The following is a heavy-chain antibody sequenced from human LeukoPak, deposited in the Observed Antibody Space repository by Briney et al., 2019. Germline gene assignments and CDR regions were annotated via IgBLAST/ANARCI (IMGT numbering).Heavy chain of an antibody. J-gene: IGHJ4*02. CDR1: SGSISSSSYY. V-gene: IGHV4-39*01. Sequence: SETLSLTCTASSGSISSSSYYWGWLRQPPGKGLEWIGSIYYSGSTYYNPSLKSRVTISVDTSKNQFSLKLSSVTAADTAVYYCARTRYYYNSRSYGAPYYFDYWGQGTLVTVSS. D-gene: IGHD3-10*01. CDR2: IYYSGST. CDR3: ARTRYYYNSRSYGAPYYFDY.